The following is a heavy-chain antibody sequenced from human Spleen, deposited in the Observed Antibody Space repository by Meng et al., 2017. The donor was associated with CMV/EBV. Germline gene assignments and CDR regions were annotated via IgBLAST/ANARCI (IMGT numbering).Heavy chain of an antibody. Sequence: ASVKVSCKASGYTFTGYYMHWVRQAPGQGLEWMGWINPNSGGTNYAQKFQGRVTMTRDTSISTAYMELSRLRSDDTAVYYCARDPLFYNSDSNWFDPWGQGTLVTVSS. CDR1: GYTFTGYY. CDR2: INPNSGGT. D-gene: IGHD3-10*01. V-gene: IGHV1-2*02. J-gene: IGHJ5*02. CDR3: ARDPLFYNSDSNWFDP.